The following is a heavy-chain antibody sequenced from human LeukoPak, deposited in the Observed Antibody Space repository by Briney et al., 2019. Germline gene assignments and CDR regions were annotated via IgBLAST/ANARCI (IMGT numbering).Heavy chain of an antibody. CDR2: ISSDGSIT. CDR1: GFTFSTYW. D-gene: IGHD6-19*01. J-gene: IGHJ4*02. V-gene: IGHV3-74*01. Sequence: GGSLRLSCAASGFTFSTYWMHWVRQAPGKGLVWVSRISSDGSITSYADSVKGRFTISRDNAKNTLYLQMNSLRAEDTAVYYCASSVAGYFDYWGQGTLVTVSS. CDR3: ASSVAGYFDY.